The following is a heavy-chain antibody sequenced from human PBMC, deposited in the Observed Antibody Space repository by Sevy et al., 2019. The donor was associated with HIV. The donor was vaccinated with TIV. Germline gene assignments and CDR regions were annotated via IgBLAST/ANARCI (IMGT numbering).Heavy chain of an antibody. Sequence: SETLSLTCTVSGGSISSGDYYWSWIRQPPGKGLEWIGYIYYSGSIYYNPSLKSRVTISVDTSKNQFSLKLSSVTAADPAGYYRARDSIDYGMDVWGQGTTVPVSS. D-gene: IGHD3-22*01. CDR1: GGSISSGDYY. V-gene: IGHV4-30-4*01. CDR2: IYYSGSI. J-gene: IGHJ6*02. CDR3: ARDSIDYGMDV.